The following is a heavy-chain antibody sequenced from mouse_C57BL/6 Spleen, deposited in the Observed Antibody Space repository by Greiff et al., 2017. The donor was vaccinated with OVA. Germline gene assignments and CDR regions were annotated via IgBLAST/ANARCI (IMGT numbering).Heavy chain of an antibody. CDR2: IDPSDSYT. D-gene: IGHD1-1*01. CDR3: ARGPIYYGSGSYFDV. V-gene: IGHV1-59*01. CDR1: GYTFTSYW. Sequence: QVQLQQPGAELVRPGTSVKLSCKASGYTFTSYWMHWVKQRPGQGLEWIGVIDPSDSYTNYNQKFKGKATLTVDTSSSTAYMQLSSLTSEDSAVYYCARGPIYYGSGSYFDVWGTGTTVTVSS. J-gene: IGHJ1*03.